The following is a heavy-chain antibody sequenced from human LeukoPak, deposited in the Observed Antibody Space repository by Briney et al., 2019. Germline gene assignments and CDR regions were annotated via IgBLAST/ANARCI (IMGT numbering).Heavy chain of an antibody. Sequence: PSETLSLTCTVSGYSISSGYYWGWIRRPPGKGLEWIGIIYHSGSTYYNPSLKSRVTISVDTSKNQFSLKLSSVTAADTAVYYCTRGPVELLWFGELLTTPVYFDYWGQGTLVTVSS. J-gene: IGHJ4*02. D-gene: IGHD3-10*01. V-gene: IGHV4-38-2*02. CDR3: TRGPVELLWFGELLTTPVYFDY. CDR2: IYHSGST. CDR1: GYSISSGYY.